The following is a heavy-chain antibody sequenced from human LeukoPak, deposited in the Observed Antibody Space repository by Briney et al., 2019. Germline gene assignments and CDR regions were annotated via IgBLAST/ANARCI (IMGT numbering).Heavy chain of an antibody. V-gene: IGHV4-31*03. J-gene: IGHJ4*02. CDR2: IHNSGRT. Sequence: SETLSLTCTVSGDSINSDGYYWSWIRQHPGKGLEWIGYIHNSGRTYYNPSLESRVTISADPSKNQFSLKLSSVTAADTAVYFCVREIGYRSSTSCCVPEYWGQGTLVTVSS. CDR3: VREIGYRSSTSCCVPEY. CDR1: GDSINSDGYY. D-gene: IGHD2-2*03.